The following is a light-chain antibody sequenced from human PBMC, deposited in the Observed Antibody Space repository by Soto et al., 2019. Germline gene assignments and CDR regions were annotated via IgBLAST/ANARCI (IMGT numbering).Light chain of an antibody. CDR1: QTIANN. V-gene: IGKV3-15*01. CDR3: QQYNNWPPYT. Sequence: ETVMTQSPATLSVSPGERATLSCRASQTIANNLAWYQQRPGQAPRLLIYGASTGATGIPARFSGSGSGTEFTLTISSLQSEDFAIYYCQQYNNWPPYTFGQGTKLEIK. J-gene: IGKJ2*01. CDR2: GAS.